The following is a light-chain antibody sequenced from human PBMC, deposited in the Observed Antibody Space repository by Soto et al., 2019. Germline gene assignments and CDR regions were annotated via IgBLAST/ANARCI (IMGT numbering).Light chain of an antibody. J-gene: IGLJ2*01. CDR2: INN. CDR3: AAWDDSLNAVV. Sequence: QSVLTQPPSASGAPGQRVTISCSGSSSNIGSSTVNWYQQLPGTAPKLLIYINNQRPSGVPDRFSGSKSGTSASLAISGRQSGDEGDYYCAAWDDSLNAVVFGGGTKLTVL. V-gene: IGLV1-44*01. CDR1: SSNIGSST.